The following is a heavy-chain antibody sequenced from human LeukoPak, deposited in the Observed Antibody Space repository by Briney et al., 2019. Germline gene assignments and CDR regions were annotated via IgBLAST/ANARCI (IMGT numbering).Heavy chain of an antibody. D-gene: IGHD5-18*01. V-gene: IGHV3-53*01. CDR1: GFTVSSYY. Sequence: PGGSLRLSCVASGFTVSSYYVSWVRQAPGKGLEWVSVIYSGGSTYYADSVKGRFTISRDNSKNTLYLQMNSLRAEDTAVYYCAKDSEDYGYRRFDYWGQGTLVTVSS. CDR2: IYSGGST. J-gene: IGHJ4*02. CDR3: AKDSEDYGYRRFDY.